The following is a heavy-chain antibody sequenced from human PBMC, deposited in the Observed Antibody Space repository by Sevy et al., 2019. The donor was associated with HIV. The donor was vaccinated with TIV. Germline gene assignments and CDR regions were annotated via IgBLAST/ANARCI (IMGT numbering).Heavy chain of an antibody. CDR2: ISYDGSNK. CDR3: AREHRPKYYYDSSGYYPLGYYYGMDV. J-gene: IGHJ6*02. Sequence: GGSLRLSCAASGFTFSSYAMHWVRQAPGKGLEWVAVISYDGSNKYYADSVKGRFTISRDNSKNRLYLQMNSLRAEDTVVYYCAREHRPKYYYDSSGYYPLGYYYGMDVWGQGTTVTVSS. V-gene: IGHV3-30-3*01. D-gene: IGHD3-22*01. CDR1: GFTFSSYA.